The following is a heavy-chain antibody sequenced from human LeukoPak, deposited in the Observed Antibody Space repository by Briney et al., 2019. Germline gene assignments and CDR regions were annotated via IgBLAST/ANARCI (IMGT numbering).Heavy chain of an antibody. V-gene: IGHV1-2*02. CDR2: INPNSGGT. CDR3: ARAPVGATGRYDY. CDR1: GYTFTGYY. D-gene: IGHD1-26*01. Sequence: ASVKVPCKASGYTFTGYYMHWVRQAPGQGLEWMGWINPNSGGTNYAQKFQGRVTMTRDTSISTAYMELSRLRSDDTAVYYCARAPVGATGRYDYWGQGTLVTVSS. J-gene: IGHJ4*02.